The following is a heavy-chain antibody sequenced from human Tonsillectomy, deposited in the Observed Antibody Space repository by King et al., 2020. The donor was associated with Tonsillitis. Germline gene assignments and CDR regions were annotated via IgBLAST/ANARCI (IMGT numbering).Heavy chain of an antibody. Sequence: VQLVESGGGVVQPGRSLRLSCAASGFTFSSYAMHWVRQAPGKGLEWVAVISYDGTNKYYADSVKGRFTISRDNSKYTLYLQMNSLKSDDTAVYYCAKCARDQGEIASAGLHYWRQGTLGTVSS. J-gene: IGHJ4*02. CDR1: GFTFSSYA. CDR3: AKCARDQGEIASAGLHY. V-gene: IGHV3-30*04. CDR2: ISYDGTNK. D-gene: IGHD6-13*01.